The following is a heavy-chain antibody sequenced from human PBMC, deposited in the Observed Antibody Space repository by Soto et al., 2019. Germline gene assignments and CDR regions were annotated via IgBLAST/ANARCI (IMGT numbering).Heavy chain of an antibody. CDR1: GFSLSTSRVG. CDR2: IYWDDAK. J-gene: IGHJ4*02. D-gene: IGHD1-26*01. CDR3: APAYGGRSLY. V-gene: IGHV2-5*02. Sequence: QITLKESGPTLVKPTQTLTLTCTFSGFSLSTSRVGVGWIRQPPGKALEWLAVIYWDDAKTYRPSLKSRLTITQDTSKNQVALTMTNMDPVDTATYYCAPAYGGRSLYWGQGTLVTVSS.